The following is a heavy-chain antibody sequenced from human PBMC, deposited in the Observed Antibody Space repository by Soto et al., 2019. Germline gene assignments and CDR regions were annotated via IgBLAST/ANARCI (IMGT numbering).Heavy chain of an antibody. CDR1: NGSISSGGYS. D-gene: IGHD3-16*01. V-gene: IGHV4-30-2*01. Sequence: LSLTCTVSNGSISSGGYSWSWIRQTPGKGLEWIGYIYPTGKTYYNPSLKNRATLSIDASQNQFSLQLTSVTAADTAVYYCARAPPGPAPRWGVWGHGTTVTAP. CDR3: ARAPPGPAPRWGV. J-gene: IGHJ6*02. CDR2: IYPTGKT.